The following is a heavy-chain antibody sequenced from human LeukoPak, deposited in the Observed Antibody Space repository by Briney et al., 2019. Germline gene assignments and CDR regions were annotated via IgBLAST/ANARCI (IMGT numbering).Heavy chain of an antibody. D-gene: IGHD1-7*01. Sequence: GASVKVSCKASGGTFSIYAISWVRQAPGQGLEWMGRIIPILGIANYAQKFQGRVTITADKSTSTAYMELSSLRSEDTAVYYCARASRGLELRRDYYYGMDVWGQGTTVTVSS. V-gene: IGHV1-69*04. J-gene: IGHJ6*02. CDR2: IIPILGIA. CDR1: GGTFSIYA. CDR3: ARASRGLELRRDYYYGMDV.